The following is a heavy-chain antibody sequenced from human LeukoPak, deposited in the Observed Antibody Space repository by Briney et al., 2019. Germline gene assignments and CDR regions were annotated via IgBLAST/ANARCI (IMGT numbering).Heavy chain of an antibody. D-gene: IGHD6-13*01. CDR1: GGSLSNWY. J-gene: IGHJ4*02. CDR2: VSHTAST. Sequence: SETLSLTCTVSGGSLSNWYWSWIRQPPRKGLEWIGYVSHTASTYYNPSVQSRVTISVDTSKNQFSLKLSSVTATDTAVYYCARHGAAGYSSSWYSFDYWGQGALVTVSS. V-gene: IGHV4-59*08. CDR3: ARHGAAGYSSSWYSFDY.